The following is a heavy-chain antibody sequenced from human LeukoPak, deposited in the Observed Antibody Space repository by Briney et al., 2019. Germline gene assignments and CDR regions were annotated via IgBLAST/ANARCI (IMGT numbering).Heavy chain of an antibody. CDR2: INPNSGGT. Sequence: VASVKVSCKASGYTFTGYYMHWVRQAPGQGLEWMGWINPNSGGTNYAQKFQGRVTMTRDTSISTAYMELSRLRSDDTAVYDCARNYDFLTGERGHLDYWGQGTLVTVSS. J-gene: IGHJ4*02. D-gene: IGHD3-9*01. CDR3: ARNYDFLTGERGHLDY. V-gene: IGHV1-2*02. CDR1: GYTFTGYY.